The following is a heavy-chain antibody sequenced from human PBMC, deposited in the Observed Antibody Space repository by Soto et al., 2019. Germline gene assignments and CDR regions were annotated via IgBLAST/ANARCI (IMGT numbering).Heavy chain of an antibody. D-gene: IGHD3-10*01. Sequence: QVQLVQSGAEMKKPGSSVKVSCQSSGGTFNTYAMNWVRQAPGQGPEWMGDISPMFGAANYAPKFQGRVTIYGDESTGTSYMELSKLTAKDTALFFCAREVQVHTPAFVYWGQGTLVTVSS. CDR3: AREVQVHTPAFVY. J-gene: IGHJ4*02. CDR2: ISPMFGAA. V-gene: IGHV1-69*19. CDR1: GGTFNTYA.